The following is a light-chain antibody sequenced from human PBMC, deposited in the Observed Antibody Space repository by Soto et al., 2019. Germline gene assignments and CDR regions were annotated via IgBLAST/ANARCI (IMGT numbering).Light chain of an antibody. CDR3: QQYNYWPPIT. CDR2: GAS. Sequence: EIVLTQSPATLSLSPGERATLSCRASQSVGSYLAWYQQKPGQAPRLLIYGASTRATGIPARFSGSGSGTEFTHTISSLQSEDFAVYYCQQYNYWPPITFGQGTRLEIK. V-gene: IGKV3-15*01. CDR1: QSVGSY. J-gene: IGKJ5*01.